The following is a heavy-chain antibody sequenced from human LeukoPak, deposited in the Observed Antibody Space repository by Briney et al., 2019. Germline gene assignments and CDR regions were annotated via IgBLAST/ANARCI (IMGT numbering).Heavy chain of an antibody. V-gene: IGHV4-4*09. D-gene: IGHD3-22*01. CDR2: IYHNGIT. CDR1: GGSIINNY. J-gene: IGHJ4*02. Sequence: KSSETLSLTCTVSGGSIINNYWSWIRQPPGKGLEWIGYIYHNGITNYNPSLESRISISVDTSKNLFSLRLSSVTAADTGVYFCARGGGPGYDNSGPLDYWGQGTLVTVS. CDR3: ARGGGPGYDNSGPLDY.